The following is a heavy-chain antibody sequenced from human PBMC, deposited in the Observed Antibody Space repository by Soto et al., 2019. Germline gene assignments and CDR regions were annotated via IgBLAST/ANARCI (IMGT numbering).Heavy chain of an antibody. CDR1: RFTFSTYE. V-gene: IGHV3-48*03. Sequence: GGSLRLSCAASRFTFSTYEMHWVRQAPGKGLEWVSYISSSGNTVYYADSVKGRFTISRDNTRNSLYLQMNSLRDEDTALYYCVRYCSTTLCNGVATRTFDYWGQGTLVTVSS. CDR3: VRYCSTTLCNGVATRTFDY. CDR2: ISSSGNTV. D-gene: IGHD2-2*01. J-gene: IGHJ4*02.